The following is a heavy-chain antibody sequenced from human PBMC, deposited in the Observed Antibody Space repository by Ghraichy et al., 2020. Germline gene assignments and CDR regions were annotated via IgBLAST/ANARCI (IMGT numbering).Heavy chain of an antibody. CDR2: IYWDDDK. V-gene: IGHV2-5*02. Sequence: SGPTLVKPTQTLTLTCTFSGFSLTTSGVGVGWIRQAPGKALEWLALIYWDDDKRYSPSLKSRLTVTKDTSQNQVVLTMTNMDPVDTGTYYCARRAVGGLDYWGQGTLVTVSS. CDR3: ARRAVGGLDY. D-gene: IGHD2-2*01. J-gene: IGHJ4*02. CDR1: GFSLTTSGVG.